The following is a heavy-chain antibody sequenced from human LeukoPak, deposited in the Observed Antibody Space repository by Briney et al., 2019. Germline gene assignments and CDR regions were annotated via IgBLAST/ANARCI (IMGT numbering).Heavy chain of an antibody. J-gene: IGHJ4*02. CDR2: IPYDGSNK. CDR1: GFTFSSYG. Sequence: QPGGSLRLSCAASGFTFSSYGMHWVRQAPGKGLEWVAVIPYDGSNKYYADSVKGRFTISRDNSKNTLYLQMNSLRAEDTAVYYCATTMVRGVDGGDYWGQGTLVTVSS. V-gene: IGHV3-30*03. CDR3: ATTMVRGVDGGDY. D-gene: IGHD3-10*01.